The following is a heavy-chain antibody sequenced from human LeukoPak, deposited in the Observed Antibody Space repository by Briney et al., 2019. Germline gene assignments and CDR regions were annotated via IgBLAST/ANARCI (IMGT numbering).Heavy chain of an antibody. CDR3: ARDMGITIFGVVTFDAFDI. V-gene: IGHV1-2*02. CDR2: INPNNGGT. Sequence: ASVKVSCKASGHTFTGYYMHWVRQAPGQGLEGMGWINPNNGGTNYAQKFQGRVTMTRDTPISTAYMELSRLRSDDTAVYYCARDMGITIFGVVTFDAFDIWGQGTMVTVSS. CDR1: GHTFTGYY. J-gene: IGHJ3*02. D-gene: IGHD3-3*01.